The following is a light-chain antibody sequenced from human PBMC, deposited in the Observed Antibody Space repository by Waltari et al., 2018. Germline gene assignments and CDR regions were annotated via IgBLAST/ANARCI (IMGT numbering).Light chain of an antibody. CDR3: QVWDSTTDHVV. Sequence: SYVLTQPPSVSVAPGKTARISCGGYNIGSKSVHWYQQKPGQAPVLVIYYDTDRPSGIPERFSGSNSGNTATLTISRVEAGDEADYYCQVWDSTTDHVVFGGGAKLTVL. V-gene: IGLV3-21*04. J-gene: IGLJ2*01. CDR1: NIGSKS. CDR2: YDT.